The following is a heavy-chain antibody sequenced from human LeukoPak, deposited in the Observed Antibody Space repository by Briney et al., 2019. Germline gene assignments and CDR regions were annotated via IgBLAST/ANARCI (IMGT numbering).Heavy chain of an antibody. CDR1: GFTFSSYG. V-gene: IGHV3-30*02. D-gene: IGHD4-17*01. CDR2: IRYDGSTT. J-gene: IGHJ5*02. Sequence: PGGSLRLSCAASGFTFSSYGMRWVRQAPGKGLEWVAFIRYDGSTTYYAHSVKGRFTISRDNSKNTLYLQMNSLRAEDTAVYYCAGKMTTVIHHWGQGTLVTVSS. CDR3: AGKMTTVIHH.